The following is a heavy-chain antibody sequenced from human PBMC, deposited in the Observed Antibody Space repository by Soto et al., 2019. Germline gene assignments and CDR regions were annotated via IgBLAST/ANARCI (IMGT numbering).Heavy chain of an antibody. V-gene: IGHV3-23*01. D-gene: IGHD3-10*01. J-gene: IGHJ2*01. CDR2: ISGGGDTT. CDR1: GFTFISYA. Sequence: EVQLLESGGGLVQPGGSLRLYCAASGFTFISYAMKWVRQTPGKGLHWVSAISGGGDTTFYADSVKGRFTISRDNSRNTVTLQMNSLGADDTAVYYCARKVPGSTFRTYYWYFDLWCCGTLVPVSS. CDR3: ARKVPGSTFRTYYWYFDL.